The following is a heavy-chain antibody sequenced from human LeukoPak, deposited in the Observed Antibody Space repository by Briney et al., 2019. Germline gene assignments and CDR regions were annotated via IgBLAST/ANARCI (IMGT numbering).Heavy chain of an antibody. J-gene: IGHJ6*03. Sequence: GGSLRLSCAASGFTFSWYWMSWVRQAPGRGLEWVANIKQDGSEKNYVDSVKGRFTISRDNAKKSLYLQMKSLRAEDTAVYYCARDVRSLHYYYYYMDVWGKGTTVTVSS. CDR3: ARDVRSLHYYYYYMDV. CDR1: GFTFSWYW. V-gene: IGHV3-7*01. D-gene: IGHD3-3*01. CDR2: IKQDGSEK.